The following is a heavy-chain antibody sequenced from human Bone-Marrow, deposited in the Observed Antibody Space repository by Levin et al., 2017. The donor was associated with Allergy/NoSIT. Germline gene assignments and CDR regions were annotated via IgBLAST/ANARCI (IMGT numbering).Heavy chain of an antibody. D-gene: IGHD3-22*01. CDR3: ASGYYDSSGYYTSAPFDY. V-gene: IGHV3-53*01. CDR1: GFTVSSNY. Sequence: GGSLRLSCAASGFTVSSNYMSWVRQAPGKGLEWVSVIYSGGSTYYADSVKGRFTISRDNSKNTLYLQMNSLRAEDTAVYYWASGYYDSSGYYTSAPFDYWGQGTLVTVSS. CDR2: IYSGGST. J-gene: IGHJ4*02.